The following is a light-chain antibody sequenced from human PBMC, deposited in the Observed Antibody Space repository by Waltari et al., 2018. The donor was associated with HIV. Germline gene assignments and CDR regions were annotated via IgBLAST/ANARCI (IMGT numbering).Light chain of an antibody. V-gene: IGKV3-20*01. J-gene: IGKJ1*01. Sequence: DIVLTQSPGTLSLSPGERATLSCRASPRLSSSYLAWYQQKPGQAPRVLIYAASSRATGTPNRFSGSGSGTDFTLTISRLEPEDFAVYYCQQYGRSPWTFGQGTKVEIK. CDR3: QQYGRSPWT. CDR1: PRLSSSY. CDR2: AAS.